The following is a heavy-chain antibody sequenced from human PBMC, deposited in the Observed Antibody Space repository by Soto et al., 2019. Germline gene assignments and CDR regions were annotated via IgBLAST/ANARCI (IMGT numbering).Heavy chain of an antibody. CDR1: GDSISSSYW. V-gene: IGHV4-4*02. CDR2: VYHNGPS. D-gene: IGHD6-19*01. CDR3: ATRGWYSIGWDGRMYRYGMDV. Sequence: QVQLQESGPGLVKPSGTLSLSCAVTGDSISSSYWWTWVRQSPGKGLEWIGEVYHNGPSNSNPSLESRVTISIDQYKNQFSLKWTSVTAADTAVYYCATRGWYSIGWDGRMYRYGMDVWGPGTTVIVSS. J-gene: IGHJ6*02.